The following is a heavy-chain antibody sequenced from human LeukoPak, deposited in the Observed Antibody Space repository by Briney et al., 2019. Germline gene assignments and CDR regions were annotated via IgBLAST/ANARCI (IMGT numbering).Heavy chain of an antibody. CDR3: ASGRQLGY. CDR2: IKEDGSEK. J-gene: IGHJ4*02. V-gene: IGHV3-7*01. CDR1: GFTFSNYW. D-gene: IGHD6-13*01. Sequence: PGGSLSLSCAASGFTFSNYWMSWVRQAPGKGLEWVANIKEDGSEKYYVDSVKGRFTISRDNARNSLYLQMNSLRVEDTAVCYCASGRQLGYWGQGTLVTVSS.